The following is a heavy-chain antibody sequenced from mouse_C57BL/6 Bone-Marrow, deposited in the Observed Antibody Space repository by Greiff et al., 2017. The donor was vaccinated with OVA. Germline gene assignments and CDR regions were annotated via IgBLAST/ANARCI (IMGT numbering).Heavy chain of an antibody. J-gene: IGHJ4*01. V-gene: IGHV1-26*01. CDR2: INPNNGGT. Sequence: EVQLQQSGPELVKPGASVKISCKASGSTFTDYYMNWVKQSHGKSLEWIGDINPNNGGTSYNQKFKGQATLTVDKSSSTAYMGIRSLTTEDSAVYYSARAVGITTVVEVGYRGQGTSVTVSS. CDR3: ARAVGITTVVEVGY. D-gene: IGHD1-1*01. CDR1: GSTFTDYY.